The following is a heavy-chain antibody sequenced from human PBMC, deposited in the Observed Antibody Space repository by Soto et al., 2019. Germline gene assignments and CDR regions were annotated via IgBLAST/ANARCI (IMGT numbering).Heavy chain of an antibody. CDR3: ARSLSSIAAAEAFDI. CDR1: GYTFTSYG. CDR2: ISAYNGNT. Sequence: ASVKVSCKASGYTFTSYGISWVRQAPGQGLEWMGWISAYNGNTNYAQKPQGRVTMTTDTSTSTAYMELRSLRSDDTAVYYCARSLSSIAAAEAFDIWGQGTMVTVSS. D-gene: IGHD6-13*01. V-gene: IGHV1-18*04. J-gene: IGHJ3*02.